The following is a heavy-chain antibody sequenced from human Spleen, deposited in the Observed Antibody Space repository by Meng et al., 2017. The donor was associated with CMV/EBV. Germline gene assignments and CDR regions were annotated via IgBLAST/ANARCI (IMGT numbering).Heavy chain of an antibody. CDR2: ISYDGSNK. Sequence: SGLTFSTYAMHWVRQTPGKGLEWVAVISYDGSNKYYADSVKGRFTISRDNSKNTLHLQMNTLRAEDTALYYCARGGYYDSSGQNRFDPWGQGTLVTVSS. V-gene: IGHV3-30-3*01. J-gene: IGHJ5*02. CDR3: ARGGYYDSSGQNRFDP. D-gene: IGHD3-22*01. CDR1: GLTFSTYA.